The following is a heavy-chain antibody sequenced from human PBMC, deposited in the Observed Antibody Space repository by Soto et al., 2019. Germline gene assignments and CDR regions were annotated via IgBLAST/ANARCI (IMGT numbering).Heavy chain of an antibody. Sequence: QVHLVQSGAEVKKPGASVKVSCKASGYTFTNYAMHWVRQAPGQRLEWMGWINAGNGNTKYSQKFQGRVTITRDTSASTAYMELSSLRSEDTAVYSCARGLGGSGSYSDYWGQGTLVTVSS. CDR2: INAGNGNT. CDR1: GYTFTNYA. CDR3: ARGLGGSGSYSDY. V-gene: IGHV1-3*01. D-gene: IGHD3-10*01. J-gene: IGHJ4*02.